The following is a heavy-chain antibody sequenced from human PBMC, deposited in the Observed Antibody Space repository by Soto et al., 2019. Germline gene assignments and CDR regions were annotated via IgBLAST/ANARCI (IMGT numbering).Heavy chain of an antibody. V-gene: IGHV1-69*04. CDR2: IIPIIGTT. D-gene: IGHD3-22*01. J-gene: IGHJ5*02. Sequence: SVKVSCKASGGTFGSDAITWVRQAPGQGLEWVGRIIPIIGTTNYAQNLQGRVTISADKSTLTSYMELHSLTSDDTALYYCARDRTDSGYYTNWLDPWGQGTQVTVSS. CDR1: GGTFGSDA. CDR3: ARDRTDSGYYTNWLDP.